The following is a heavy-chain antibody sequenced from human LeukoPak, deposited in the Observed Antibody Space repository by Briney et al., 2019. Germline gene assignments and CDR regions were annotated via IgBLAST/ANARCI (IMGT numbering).Heavy chain of an antibody. CDR1: GGTFSSYA. CDR3: AQTSLGYCSGGSCYPHY. CDR2: IIPIFGTA. Sequence: SVKVSCKASGGTFSSYAISWVRQAPGQGLEWMGGIIPIFGTANYAQKIQDGVTITADKSTSTAYMELSSLRSEDTAVYYCAQTSLGYCSGGSCYPHYWGQGTLVTVSS. J-gene: IGHJ4*02. D-gene: IGHD2-15*01. V-gene: IGHV1-69*06.